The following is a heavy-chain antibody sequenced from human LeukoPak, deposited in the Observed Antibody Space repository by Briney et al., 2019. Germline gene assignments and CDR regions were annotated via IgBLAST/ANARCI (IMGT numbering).Heavy chain of an antibody. D-gene: IGHD3-22*01. J-gene: IGHJ3*02. V-gene: IGHV1-8*01. CDR2: MNPNSGNT. Sequence: ASVKVSCKASGYTFTSYDINWVRQATGPGLEWMGWMNPNSGNTGYAQEFQGRVTMTRDTSISTAYMELSSLRSEDTAVYYCARVAHYDSSGLRGPDDAFDISGQGTMVTVS. CDR3: ARVAHYDSSGLRGPDDAFDI. CDR1: GYTFTSYD.